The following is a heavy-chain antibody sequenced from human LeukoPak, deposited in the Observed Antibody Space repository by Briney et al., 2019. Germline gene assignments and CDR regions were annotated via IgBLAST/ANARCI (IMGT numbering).Heavy chain of an antibody. CDR2: ISGSGGST. CDR1: GFTFSSYA. J-gene: IGHJ6*02. V-gene: IGHV3-23*01. Sequence: PGGSLRLSCAASGFTFSSYAMSWVRQAPGKGLEWVSAISGSGGSTYYADSVKGRFTISRDNSKNTLYLQVNSLRAEDTAVYYCATKITMIGRNTYYYYGMDVWGQGTAVTVSS. D-gene: IGHD3-22*01. CDR3: ATKITMIGRNTYYYYGMDV.